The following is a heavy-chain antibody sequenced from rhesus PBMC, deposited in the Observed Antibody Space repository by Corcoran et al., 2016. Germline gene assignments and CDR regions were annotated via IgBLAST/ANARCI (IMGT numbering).Heavy chain of an antibody. Sequence: QLQLQESGPGLVKPSETLSVTCAVSGGSISSSYWTWIRQAPGKGLGGIGYIYGSGSSTNYNPSLKRRVTLSVDTSKNQLSLKLSSVTAADTAVYYCARRPGIAAPFDYWGQGVLVTVSS. V-gene: IGHV4-169*01. CDR2: IYGSGSST. CDR1: GGSISSSY. J-gene: IGHJ4*01. D-gene: IGHD6-13*01. CDR3: ARRPGIAAPFDY.